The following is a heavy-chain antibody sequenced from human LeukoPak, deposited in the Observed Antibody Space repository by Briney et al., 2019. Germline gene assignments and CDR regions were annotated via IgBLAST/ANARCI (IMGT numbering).Heavy chain of an antibody. CDR3: AKVRSGSFDY. J-gene: IGHJ4*02. D-gene: IGHD3-10*01. CDR2: INRDGETT. V-gene: IGHV3-43*01. CDR1: GFTFGDHT. Sequence: GGSLRLSCAASGFTFGDHTMHWVRQVPGKGLEWVSLINRDGETTHYADSVKGRFIISRDNSKNSLYLQMNSLRTEDIALYYCAKVRSGSFDYWGQGTLVTVSS.